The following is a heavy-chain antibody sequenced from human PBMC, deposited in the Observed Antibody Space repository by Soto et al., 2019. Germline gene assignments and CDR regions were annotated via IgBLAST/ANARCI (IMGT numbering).Heavy chain of an antibody. CDR2: ISDSGTT. V-gene: IGHV4-31*03. J-gene: IGHJ3*02. CDR3: AKESSNWYRRPRDI. Sequence: SETLSLTCTVSGGSISSGEYFWSWIRQHPGKGLEWIGSISDSGTTYSNSSLQSRVTLSLDTSNNYFSLRLISVTAADTAVYYCAKESSNWYRRPRDIWGQGTMVTVSS. CDR1: GGSISSGEYF. D-gene: IGHD4-4*01.